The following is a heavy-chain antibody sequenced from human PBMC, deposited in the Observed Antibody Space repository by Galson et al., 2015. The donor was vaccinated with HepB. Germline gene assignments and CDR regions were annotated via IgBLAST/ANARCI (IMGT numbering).Heavy chain of an antibody. Sequence: SLRLSCAASGFTFSDYYMSWIRQAPGKGLEWVSYISSSGSGGSTYYADSVKGRFTISRDNSKNTLYLQMNSLRAEDTAVYYCAKDKPGITGTLRYFDYWGQGTLVTVSS. D-gene: IGHD1-7*01. V-gene: IGHV3-11*01. CDR1: GFTFSDYY. J-gene: IGHJ4*02. CDR2: ISSSGSGGST. CDR3: AKDKPGITGTLRYFDY.